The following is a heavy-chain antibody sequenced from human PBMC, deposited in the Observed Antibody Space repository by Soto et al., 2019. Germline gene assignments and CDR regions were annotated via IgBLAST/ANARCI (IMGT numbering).Heavy chain of an antibody. D-gene: IGHD2-21*02. Sequence: GSLRLSCAVSGFTFSMYSMSWVRQSPGKGLEWVAKIPQDGVDGHYADSVKGRFIISRDNGKNSLHLQLNNLRAEDTAVYYCARDHLILPAHDFFYGSDVWGRGATVTVSS. CDR1: GFTFSMYS. V-gene: IGHV3-7*03. CDR2: IPQDGVDG. J-gene: IGHJ6*02. CDR3: ARDHLILPAHDFFYGSDV.